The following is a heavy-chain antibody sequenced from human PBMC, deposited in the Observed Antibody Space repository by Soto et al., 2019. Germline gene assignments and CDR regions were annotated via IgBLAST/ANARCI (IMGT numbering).Heavy chain of an antibody. D-gene: IGHD6-6*01. V-gene: IGHV5-51*01. J-gene: IGHJ6*02. CDR1: GYSFTSYW. CDR3: ARSMYSTSAQLYYGMDV. CDR2: IYPGDSDT. Sequence: GESLKISCKGSGYSFTSYWIGWVRQMPGKGLEWMGIIYPGDSDTRYSPSFQGQVTISADKSISTAYLQWSSLKAPDTAVYYCARSMYSTSAQLYYGMDVWGQGTTVTVSS.